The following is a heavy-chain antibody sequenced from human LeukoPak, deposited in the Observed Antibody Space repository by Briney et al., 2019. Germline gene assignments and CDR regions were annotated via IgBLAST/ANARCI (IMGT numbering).Heavy chain of an antibody. CDR1: GFTFSSYA. J-gene: IGHJ6*02. D-gene: IGHD3-22*01. CDR2: VSGSGGDT. Sequence: HPGGSLRLSCAASGFTFSSYAMSWVRQAPGKGLEWVSSVSGSGGDTYYADSVMGRFTISKDNSKNTLYLQMNSLRAEDTAVYYCARAGPADSRGYYYYYGMDVWGQGTTVTVSS. CDR3: ARAGPADSRGYYYYYGMDV. V-gene: IGHV3-23*01.